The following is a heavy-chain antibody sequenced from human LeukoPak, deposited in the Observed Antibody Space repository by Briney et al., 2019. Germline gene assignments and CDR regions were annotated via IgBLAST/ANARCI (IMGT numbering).Heavy chain of an antibody. V-gene: IGHV1-8*03. Sequence: ASVKVSCKASGYTFTSYDINWVRQATGQGLEWMGWMNPNSGNTGYAQKFQGRVTITRNTSIRTAYMELSSLRSEDTAVYYCAVAGTLGEAFDIWGQGTMVTVSS. CDR3: AVAGTLGEAFDI. CDR1: GYTFTSYD. CDR2: MNPNSGNT. J-gene: IGHJ3*02. D-gene: IGHD6-19*01.